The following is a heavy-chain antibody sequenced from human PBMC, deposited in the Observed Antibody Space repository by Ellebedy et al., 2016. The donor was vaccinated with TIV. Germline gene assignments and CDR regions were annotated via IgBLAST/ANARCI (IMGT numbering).Heavy chain of an antibody. Sequence: PGGSLRLSCAASGFTFSNYAMSWVRQAPGKGLEGLSTISGNGYFTYYADSVKGRFTISRDRSKNTLYLQLNSLRAEDTAIYYCAKTVGGTNIILDYWGLGTQVIVSS. CDR2: ISGNGYFT. V-gene: IGHV3-23*01. J-gene: IGHJ4*02. D-gene: IGHD4-23*01. CDR1: GFTFSNYA. CDR3: AKTVGGTNIILDY.